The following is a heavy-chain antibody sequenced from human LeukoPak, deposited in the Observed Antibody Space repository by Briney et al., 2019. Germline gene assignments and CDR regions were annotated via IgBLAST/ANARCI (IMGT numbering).Heavy chain of an antibody. CDR1: GGSISSHY. V-gene: IGHV4-59*11. CDR2: IYYNGNT. Sequence: SETLSLTCTVSGGSISSHYWSWIRQPPGKGLEWIGYIYYNGNTYYNPSLKSRVTISVDTSKNQFSLKLSSVTAADTAVYYCAGYGGNSVGDWFDPWGQGTLVTVSS. J-gene: IGHJ5*02. CDR3: AGYGGNSVGDWFDP. D-gene: IGHD4-23*01.